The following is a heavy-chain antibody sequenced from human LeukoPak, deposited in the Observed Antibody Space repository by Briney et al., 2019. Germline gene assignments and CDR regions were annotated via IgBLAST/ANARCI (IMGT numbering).Heavy chain of an antibody. D-gene: IGHD3-22*01. J-gene: IGHJ4*02. V-gene: IGHV1-69*04. CDR3: ARDRYYDSSGYSGY. CDR2: IIPILGIA. CDR1: GGTFSSYA. Sequence: SVKVSCKASGGTFSSYAISWVRQAPGQGLEWMGRIIPILGIANYAQKFQGRVTVTADKSTSTAYMELSSLRSEDTAVYYCARDRYYDSSGYSGYWGQGTLVTVSS.